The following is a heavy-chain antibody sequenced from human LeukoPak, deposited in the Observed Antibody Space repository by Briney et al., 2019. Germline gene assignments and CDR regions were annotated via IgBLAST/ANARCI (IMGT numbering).Heavy chain of an antibody. J-gene: IGHJ4*02. CDR2: ISDSIGST. V-gene: IGHV3-23*01. D-gene: IGHD3-9*01. CDR3: AKELRYFDWLSGSSLFDY. CDR1: GFTFSSYA. Sequence: PGRSLRLSCAASGFTFSSYAMSWVRQAPGKGLEWVSGISDSIGSTYYADSVKGRFTISRDNSKNTLYLQMNSLRAEDTAVYYCAKELRYFDWLSGSSLFDYWGQGTLVTVSS.